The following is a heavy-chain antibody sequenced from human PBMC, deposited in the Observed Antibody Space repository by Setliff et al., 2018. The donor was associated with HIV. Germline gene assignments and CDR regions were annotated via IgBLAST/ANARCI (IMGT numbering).Heavy chain of an antibody. Sequence: PSETLSLTCSVSGGSLSSYYWSWIRQPPGKGLEWIGYVYYSGTTNYNPSLKSRVSMSVDTSKNQFSPRLSSVTAADTAVYYCARKYLVNVFDYWGQGMLVTVSS. J-gene: IGHJ4*02. CDR1: GGSLSSYY. CDR3: ARKYLVNVFDY. V-gene: IGHV4-59*01. CDR2: VYYSGTT. D-gene: IGHD3-22*01.